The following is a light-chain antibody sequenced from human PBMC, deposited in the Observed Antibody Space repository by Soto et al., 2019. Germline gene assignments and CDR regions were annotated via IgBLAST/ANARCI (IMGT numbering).Light chain of an antibody. V-gene: IGKV3-11*01. J-gene: IGKJ5*01. CDR3: QQRSTWPIT. Sequence: EIVLTQSPATLSLSPGERATLSCRASQSVSSYLAWYQQKPGQAPRLLIHDASDRATGIPARFSGSGSGTDFTLTISSLEPVDFAVYYCQQRSTWPITFGQGTRLEIK. CDR2: DAS. CDR1: QSVSSY.